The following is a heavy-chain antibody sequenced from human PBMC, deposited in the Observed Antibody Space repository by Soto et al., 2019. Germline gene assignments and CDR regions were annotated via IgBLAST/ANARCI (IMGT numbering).Heavy chain of an antibody. CDR1: GGSVSSHY. CDR3: VRAGSGYDSSGFYLYDAFDI. CDR2: LYSTGST. V-gene: IGHV4-4*07. Sequence: PSETLSLTCTVSGGSVSSHYWSWIRRAAGKGLEWIGRLYSTGSTNYNPSLRSRVTMSVGTSRNQFSLTLTSVTAADSAVYYCVRAGSGYDSSGFYLYDAFDICGQRTMVTVSS. J-gene: IGHJ3*02. D-gene: IGHD3-22*01.